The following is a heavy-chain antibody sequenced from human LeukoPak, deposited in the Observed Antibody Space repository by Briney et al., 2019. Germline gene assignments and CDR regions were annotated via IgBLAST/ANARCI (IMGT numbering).Heavy chain of an antibody. CDR3: AKDRGGFAVAGTYDY. D-gene: IGHD6-19*01. J-gene: IGHJ4*02. CDR1: GFTFSSYG. CDR2: ISYDGSNK. V-gene: IGHV3-30*18. Sequence: GGSLRLSCAASGFTFSSYGIHWVRQAPGKGLEWVAVISYDGSNKYYADSVKGRFTVSRDNSKNTLYLQMNSLRAEDTAVYSCAKDRGGFAVAGTYDYWGQGTLVTVSS.